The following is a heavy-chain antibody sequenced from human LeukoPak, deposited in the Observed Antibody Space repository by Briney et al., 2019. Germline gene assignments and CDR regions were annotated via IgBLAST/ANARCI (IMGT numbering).Heavy chain of an antibody. Sequence: GGSLRLSCAASGFTISSHWMSWVRQAPGKGLEWVANIKQDGSEKYYEDSVKGRFTISRDNAKNSLYLQMNSLRAEDTAVYYCARPRGVTIFGVVILDALDIWGQGTMVTVSS. V-gene: IGHV3-7*01. D-gene: IGHD3-3*01. J-gene: IGHJ3*02. CDR2: IKQDGSEK. CDR1: GFTISSHW. CDR3: ARPRGVTIFGVVILDALDI.